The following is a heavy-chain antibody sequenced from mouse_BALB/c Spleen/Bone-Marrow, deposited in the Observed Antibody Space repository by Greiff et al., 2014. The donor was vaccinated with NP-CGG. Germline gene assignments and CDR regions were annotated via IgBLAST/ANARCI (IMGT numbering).Heavy chain of an antibody. CDR3: AYMGYYGSSYAMDY. D-gene: IGHD1-1*01. CDR2: INPSNGGT. CDR1: GYTFTSYW. Sequence: QVQLKESGAELVKPGASVKLSCKASGYTFTSYWMHWVKLRPGQGFEWIGEINPSNGGTNYNEKFKRKATLTVDKSSSTAYMQLSSLTSEDSAVYYCAYMGYYGSSYAMDYWGQGTSVTVSS. J-gene: IGHJ4*01. V-gene: IGHV1S81*02.